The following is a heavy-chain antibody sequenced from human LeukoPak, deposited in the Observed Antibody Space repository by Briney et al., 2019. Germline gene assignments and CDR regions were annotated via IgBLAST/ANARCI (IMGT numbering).Heavy chain of an antibody. CDR1: GDSVSTNSAA. CDR3: ARESTGSSSDWYTIIYFDY. Sequence: SQTLSLTCAISGDSVSTNSAAWNWIRQSPSRGLEWLGRTYCRSKWYNDYAVSVNSRITINPDTSKNQFSLQLNSVTPEDTAVYYCARESTGSSSDWYTIIYFDYWGQGTLVTVSS. D-gene: IGHD6-19*01. V-gene: IGHV6-1*01. CDR2: TYCRSKWYN. J-gene: IGHJ4*02.